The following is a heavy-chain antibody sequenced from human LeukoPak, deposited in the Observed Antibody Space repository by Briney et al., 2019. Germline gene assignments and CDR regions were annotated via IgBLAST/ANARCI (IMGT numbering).Heavy chain of an antibody. CDR1: GGSISSYY. J-gene: IGHJ4*02. Sequence: PSETLSLTCTVSGGSISSYYWSWIRQPPGKGLEWIGYIYYSGSTNYNPSLKTRVTISLDTPKNQFSLKLSSVTGADMAVYYCARGNSXSGSSXWYYFDYWGQGTLVTVSS. V-gene: IGHV4-59*01. CDR3: ARGNSXSGSSXWYYFDY. CDR2: IYYSGST. D-gene: IGHD6-19*01.